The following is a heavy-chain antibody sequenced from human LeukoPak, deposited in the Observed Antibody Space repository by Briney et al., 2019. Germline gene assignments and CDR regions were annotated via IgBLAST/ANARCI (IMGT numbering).Heavy chain of an antibody. CDR1: GYTFTGYY. V-gene: IGHV1-2*02. CDR3: ARDIARSGSSFP. J-gene: IGHJ5*02. CDR2: INPNSGGT. D-gene: IGHD1-26*01. Sequence: ASVKVSCKASGYTFTGYYMHWVRQAPGQGLEWMGWINPNSGGTNYAQKFQGRVTMTRDTSISTAYMELSRLRSDGTAVYYCARDIARSGSSFPWGQGTLVTVSS.